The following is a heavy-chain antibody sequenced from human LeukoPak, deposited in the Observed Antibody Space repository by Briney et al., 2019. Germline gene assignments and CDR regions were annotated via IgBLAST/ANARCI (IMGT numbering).Heavy chain of an antibody. V-gene: IGHV1-18*01. CDR1: GYTFTSYG. CDR3: ARGVDTAMVSRMVLDY. D-gene: IGHD5-18*01. J-gene: IGHJ4*02. Sequence: GASVKVSCKASGYTFTSYGISWVRQAPGQGLEWMGWISAYNGNTNYAQKLQGRVTMTTDTSTSTAYMELRSLRSDDTAVYYCARGVDTAMVSRMVLDYWGQGTLVTVSS. CDR2: ISAYNGNT.